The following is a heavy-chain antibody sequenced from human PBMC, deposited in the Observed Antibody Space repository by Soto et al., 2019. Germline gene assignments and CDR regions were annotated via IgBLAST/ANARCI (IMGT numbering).Heavy chain of an antibody. V-gene: IGHV1-69*02. CDR3: ARGGPGGSAGGMDV. CDR1: GGTFSSYT. CDR2: IIPILGIA. J-gene: IGHJ6*02. D-gene: IGHD3-16*01. Sequence: QVQLVQSGAEVKKPGSSVKVSCKASGGTFSSYTISWVRQAPGQGLEWMGRIIPILGIANYAQKFQGRVTLTADKSTSTAYMELSSLRSEDTAVYYCARGGPGGSAGGMDVWGQGTTVTVSS.